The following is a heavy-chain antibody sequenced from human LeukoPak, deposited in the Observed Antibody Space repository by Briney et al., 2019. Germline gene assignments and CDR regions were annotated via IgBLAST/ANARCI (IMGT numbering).Heavy chain of an antibody. CDR3: AXEYTMIVVVITLDAFDI. D-gene: IGHD3-22*01. CDR2: ISGSGGST. J-gene: IGHJ3*02. V-gene: IGHV3-23*01. CDR1: GFTFSSYA. Sequence: PGGSLRLSCAASGFTFSSYAMSWVRQAPGKGLEWVSAISGSGGSTYYADSVKGRFTISRDNSKNTLYLQMNSLRAEDTAVYYCAXEYTMIVVVITLDAFDIXGQGTMVTVS.